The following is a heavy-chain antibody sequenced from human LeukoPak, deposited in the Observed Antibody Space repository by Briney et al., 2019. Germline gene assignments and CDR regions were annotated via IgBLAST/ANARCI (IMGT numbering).Heavy chain of an antibody. J-gene: IGHJ5*02. CDR1: GDSVSSNGAA. V-gene: IGHV6-1*01. Sequence: SQTLSLTCAISGDSVSSNGAAWNWIRQSPTRGLGWLGRTYYKSKWYNDYAVSVKSRITISPDTSKNQFSLQLNSVTPEDTAVYYCAREKVVRGGNWFDPWGQGTLVTVSS. CDR2: TYYKSKWYN. CDR3: AREKVVRGGNWFDP. D-gene: IGHD3-10*01.